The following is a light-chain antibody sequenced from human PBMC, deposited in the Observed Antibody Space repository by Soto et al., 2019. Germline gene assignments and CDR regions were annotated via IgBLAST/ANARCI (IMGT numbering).Light chain of an antibody. CDR3: THSSSSSIP. Sequence: HSILSPYSLSASVGDRVTITCRASQSISSFLNWYQQKPGKAPKLLIYAESSLQSGVPSRFSGSGSGTDFTLTISSLQPEDFAPYYSTHSSSSSIPSAQRARLAIK. J-gene: IGKJ5*01. V-gene: IGKV1-39*01. CDR1: QSISSF. CDR2: AES.